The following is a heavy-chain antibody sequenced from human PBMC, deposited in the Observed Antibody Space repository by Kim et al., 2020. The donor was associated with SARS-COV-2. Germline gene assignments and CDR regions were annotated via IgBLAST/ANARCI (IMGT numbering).Heavy chain of an antibody. V-gene: IGHV3-23*01. J-gene: IGHJ1*01. CDR2: ISGSGGST. D-gene: IGHD2-2*01. Sequence: GGSLRLSCAASGFTFSTYAMSWVRQAPGKGLEWVSAISGSGGSTYYADSVKGRFTISRENSRNTLYVQMNSLRAEDTAVYYCAKEGNTAAGTLAEYFQHWGHGTLVTVSS. CDR3: AKEGNTAAGTLAEYFQH. CDR1: GFTFSTYA.